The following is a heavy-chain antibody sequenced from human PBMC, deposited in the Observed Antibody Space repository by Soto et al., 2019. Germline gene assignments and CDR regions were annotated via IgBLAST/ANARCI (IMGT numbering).Heavy chain of an antibody. CDR1: GYTFTSYG. V-gene: IGHV1-18*01. J-gene: IGHJ4*02. CDR2: ISAYNGNT. D-gene: IGHD3-9*01. CDR3: VRGLRYFDWLPSWDY. Sequence: GASVKVSCKASGYTFTSYGISWVRQAPGQGLEWMGWISAYNGNTNYAQKLQGRVTMTTDTSTSTAYMELRSLRSDDTAVYYCVRGLRYFDWLPSWDYWGQGTLVTVSS.